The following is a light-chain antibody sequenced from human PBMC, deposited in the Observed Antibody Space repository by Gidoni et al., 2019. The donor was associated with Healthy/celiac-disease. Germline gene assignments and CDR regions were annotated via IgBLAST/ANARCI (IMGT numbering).Light chain of an antibody. V-gene: IGKV3-15*01. Sequence: EIVMTQSPATLSVSPGARATLYCRASQSVSSNLAWYQQKPGQAPRLLIYVTSTRATGIPARFSGSGSGTDFTVSISSLQSEDFAVYDCQHCNNWPPSPYTFGQGTRLEIK. CDR1: QSVSSN. CDR2: VTS. CDR3: QHCNNWPPSPYT. J-gene: IGKJ2*01.